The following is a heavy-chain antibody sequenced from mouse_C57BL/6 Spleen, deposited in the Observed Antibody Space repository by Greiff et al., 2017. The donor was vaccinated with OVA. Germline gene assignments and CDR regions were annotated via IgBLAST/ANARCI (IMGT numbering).Heavy chain of an antibody. V-gene: IGHV1-15*01. J-gene: IGHJ3*01. D-gene: IGHD1-1*01. CDR3: TRESYYYGSSPFAY. CDR1: GYTFTDYE. Sequence: VQLQQSGAELVRPGASVTLSCKASGYTFTDYEMHWVKQTPVHGLEWIGAIDPETGGTAYNQKFKGKAILTADKSSSTAYMELRSLTSEDSAVYYCTRESYYYGSSPFAYWGQGTLVTVSA. CDR2: IDPETGGT.